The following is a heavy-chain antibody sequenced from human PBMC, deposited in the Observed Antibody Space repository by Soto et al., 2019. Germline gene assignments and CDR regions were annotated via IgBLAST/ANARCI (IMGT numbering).Heavy chain of an antibody. Sequence: ASVKVSCKASGYTFTSYAMHWVRQAPGQRLEWMGWINAGNGNTKYSQKFQGRVTITRDTSASTAYMELSSLRSGDTAVYYCARERAPYSSGWYQFDYWGQGTLVTVSS. V-gene: IGHV1-3*01. CDR2: INAGNGNT. CDR1: GYTFTSYA. D-gene: IGHD6-19*01. CDR3: ARERAPYSSGWYQFDY. J-gene: IGHJ4*02.